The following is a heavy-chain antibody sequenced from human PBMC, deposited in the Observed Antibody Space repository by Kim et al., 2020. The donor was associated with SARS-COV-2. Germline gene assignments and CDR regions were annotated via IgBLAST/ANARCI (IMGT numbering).Heavy chain of an antibody. J-gene: IGHJ4*02. Sequence: GGSLRLSCAASGFTFSSFWMSWVRQAPGKGLEWVANIKQGGSETYYVDSVKGRFTISRDNAKNSLYLQMNSLRDDDTAVYYCVRGSATVTPVTADTDYWGQGTLVTVSS. CDR1: GFTFSSFW. D-gene: IGHD2-21*02. V-gene: IGHV3-7*03. CDR2: IKQGGSET. CDR3: VRGSATVTPVTADTDY.